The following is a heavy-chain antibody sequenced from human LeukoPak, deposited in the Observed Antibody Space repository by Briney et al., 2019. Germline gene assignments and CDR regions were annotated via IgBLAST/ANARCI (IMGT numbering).Heavy chain of an antibody. CDR1: GFTFSSYE. D-gene: IGHD3-10*01. V-gene: IGHV3-48*03. J-gene: IGHJ4*02. Sequence: GGSLRLSYAASGFTFSSYEMNWVRQAPGKGLEWVSYISISGSTIYYADSVEGRFTISRDNAKSSLYLQMNSLRAEDTAVYYCARGITMVRGVIPGCDYWGQGTLVTVSS. CDR3: ARGITMVRGVIPGCDY. CDR2: ISISGSTI.